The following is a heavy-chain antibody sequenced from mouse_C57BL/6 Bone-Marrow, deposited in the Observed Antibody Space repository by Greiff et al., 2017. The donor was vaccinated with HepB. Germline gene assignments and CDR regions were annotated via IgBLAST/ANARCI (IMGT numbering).Heavy chain of an antibody. CDR3: ARYTGDGYPYAMDY. V-gene: IGHV7-3*01. Sequence: EVKLMESGGGLVQPGGSLSLSCAASGFTFTDYYMSWVRQPPGKALEWLGFIRNKANGYTTEYSASVKGRFTISRDNSQSILYLQMNALRAEDSATYYCARYTGDGYPYAMDYWGQGTSVTVSS. J-gene: IGHJ4*01. D-gene: IGHD2-3*01. CDR1: GFTFTDYY. CDR2: IRNKANGYTT.